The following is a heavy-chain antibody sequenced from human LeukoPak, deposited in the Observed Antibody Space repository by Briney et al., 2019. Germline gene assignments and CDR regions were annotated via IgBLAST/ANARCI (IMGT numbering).Heavy chain of an antibody. CDR2: INPNSGGT. CDR1: GYIFTDYY. D-gene: IGHD3-10*01. J-gene: IGHJ4*02. V-gene: IGHV1-2*02. CDR3: AKSQYSFGSGATRPLFDY. Sequence: ASVKVSCKTSGYIFTDYYIHWVRQARGQGLEWMGWINPNSGGTYFAQKFEARVTLTRDTSINTAYMEVRGLTSDDTAVYYCAKSQYSFGSGATRPLFDYWGQGTLVTVSS.